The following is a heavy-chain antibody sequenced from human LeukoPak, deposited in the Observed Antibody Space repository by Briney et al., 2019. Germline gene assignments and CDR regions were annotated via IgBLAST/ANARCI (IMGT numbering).Heavy chain of an antibody. J-gene: IGHJ3*02. V-gene: IGHV4-59*01. CDR1: GGSISSYY. D-gene: IGHD3-22*01. CDR3: ARGQYSSGYYPVLAFDI. CDR2: IYYSGST. Sequence: SETLSLTCTVSGGSISSYYWSWIRQPPGKGLEWIGYIYYSGSTNYNPSLKSRVTISVDTSKSQFSLKLSSVTAADTAVYYCARGQYSSGYYPVLAFDIWGQGTMVTVSS.